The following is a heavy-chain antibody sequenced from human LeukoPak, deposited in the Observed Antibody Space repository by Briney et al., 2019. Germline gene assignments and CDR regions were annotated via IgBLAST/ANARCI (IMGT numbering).Heavy chain of an antibody. CDR1: GFTFSSYA. CDR2: ISGSGGST. CDR3: AKSGSGWYYFDY. J-gene: IGHJ4*02. Sequence: GGPLRLSCAASGFTFSSYAMSWVRQAPGKGLEWVSAISGSGGSTYYADSVKGRFTISRDNSKNTLYLQMNSLRAEDTAVYYCAKSGSGWYYFDYWGRGTLVTVSS. V-gene: IGHV3-23*01. D-gene: IGHD6-19*01.